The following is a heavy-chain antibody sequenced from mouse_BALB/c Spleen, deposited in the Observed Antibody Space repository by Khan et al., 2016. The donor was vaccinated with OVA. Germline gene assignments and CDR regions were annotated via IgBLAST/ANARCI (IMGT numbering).Heavy chain of an antibody. Sequence: QVQLKQSGAELVKPGASVKLSCKASGYTFTSYYLYWVKQRPGQGLEWIGEINPSNGDTNFNETFRNKATLTVDKSSSTTYMQLNSLTSEDAAVYYGTRGGYGSYGYWGQGTTLTVSS. D-gene: IGHD2-10*02. CDR2: INPSNGDT. CDR3: TRGGYGSYGY. J-gene: IGHJ2*01. CDR1: GYTFTSYY. V-gene: IGHV1S81*02.